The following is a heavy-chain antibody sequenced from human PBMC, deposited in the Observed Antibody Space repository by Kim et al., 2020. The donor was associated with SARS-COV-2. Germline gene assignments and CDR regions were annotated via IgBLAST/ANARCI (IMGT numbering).Heavy chain of an antibody. Sequence: YTADSGKSRFTISRDNAKNSLYLQMNSLRDEDTAVYYCARATVAGYYFDYWGQGTLVTVSS. V-gene: IGHV3-48*02. D-gene: IGHD6-19*01. CDR3: ARATVAGYYFDY. J-gene: IGHJ4*02.